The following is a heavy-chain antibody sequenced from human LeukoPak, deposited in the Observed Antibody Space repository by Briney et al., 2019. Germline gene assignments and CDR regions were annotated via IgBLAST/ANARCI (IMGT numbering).Heavy chain of an antibody. Sequence: SETLSLTCTVSGDSISSYYWNWIRQPAGKGLEWIGRIYTSGSTNYNPPLKSRVSMSVDTSKNHFSLKLSSVTAADTAVYYCAREDIAMAEGFDPWGQGTLVTVSS. J-gene: IGHJ5*02. V-gene: IGHV4-4*07. CDR3: AREDIAMAEGFDP. CDR2: IYTSGST. D-gene: IGHD5-18*01. CDR1: GDSISSYY.